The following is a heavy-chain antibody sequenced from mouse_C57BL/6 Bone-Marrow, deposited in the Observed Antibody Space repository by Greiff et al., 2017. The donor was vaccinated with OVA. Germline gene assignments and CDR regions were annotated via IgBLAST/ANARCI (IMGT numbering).Heavy chain of an antibody. V-gene: IGHV5-9-1*02. D-gene: IGHD1-1*01. J-gene: IGHJ3*01. CDR2: ISSGGDYI. CDR1: GFTFSSYA. CDR3: TRGGTTVVPFAY. Sequence: EVQLVESGEGLVKPGGSLKLSCAASGFTFSSYAMSWVRQTPETRLAWVAYISSGGDYIYYADTVKGRFTISRDNARNTLYLQMSSLKSEDTAMDYCTRGGTTVVPFAYWGQGTLVTVSA.